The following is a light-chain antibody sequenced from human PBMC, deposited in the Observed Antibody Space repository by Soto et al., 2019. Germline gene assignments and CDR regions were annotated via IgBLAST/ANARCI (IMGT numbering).Light chain of an antibody. V-gene: IGLV4-69*01. CDR2: LNSDGRH. CDR3: QTWGTGILV. J-gene: IGLJ2*01. CDR1: SGHSSYA. Sequence: QSVLTQSPSASASLGASVKLTCTLSSGHSSYAIAWHQQQPEKGPRYLMKLNSDGRHSKGDGIPDRFSGSSSGTERYLTIPSLQSEDEADYYCQTWGTGILVFGGGTKLTVL.